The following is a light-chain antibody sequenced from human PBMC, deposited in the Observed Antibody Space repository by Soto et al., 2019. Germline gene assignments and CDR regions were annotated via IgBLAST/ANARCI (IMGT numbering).Light chain of an antibody. Sequence: DIQMPQSPSTLSASVGDRVTITCRASQSISGWLAWYQQKPGKAPKLLIYQASSLESGVPSRFSGSGSGTEFTLTISSQQPEDFATYYCQQYNINSETFGQGTKVDIK. CDR3: QQYNINSET. J-gene: IGKJ1*01. CDR1: QSISGW. V-gene: IGKV1-5*03. CDR2: QAS.